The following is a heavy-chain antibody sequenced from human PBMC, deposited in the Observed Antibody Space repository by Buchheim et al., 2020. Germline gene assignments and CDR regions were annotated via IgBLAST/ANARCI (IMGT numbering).Heavy chain of an antibody. CDR2: ISSSGSTI. CDR1: GFTFSSYE. J-gene: IGHJ6*02. CDR3: ARGHGGYSYGYYYYYGMDV. D-gene: IGHD5-18*01. Sequence: EVQLVESGGGLVQPGGSLRLSCAASGFTFSSYEMNWVRQAPGKGLEWVSYISSSGSTIYYADSVKGRFTISRYNAKNSLYLQMNSLRAEDTAVYYCARGHGGYSYGYYYYYGMDVWGQGTT. V-gene: IGHV3-48*03.